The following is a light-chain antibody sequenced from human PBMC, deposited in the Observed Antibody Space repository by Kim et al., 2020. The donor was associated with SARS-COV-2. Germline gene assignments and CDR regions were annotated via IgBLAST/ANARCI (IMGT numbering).Light chain of an antibody. V-gene: IGLV1-40*01. J-gene: IGLJ3*02. Sequence: RVPFSCTGLSSNIGADYDVHGSPYLPGTVPKLLIYSNSNRPSLLPHPFSGSKSGTSASLAISGLQAEDESSSFFPSSDSSLSVWVFGGGTKLTVL. CDR3: PSSDSSLSVWV. CDR1: SSNIGADYD. CDR2: SNS.